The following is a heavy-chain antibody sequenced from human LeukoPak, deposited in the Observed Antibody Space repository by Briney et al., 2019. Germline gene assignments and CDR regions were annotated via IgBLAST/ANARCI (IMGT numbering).Heavy chain of an antibody. Sequence: ASVKVSCKASEYTFTSYDINWVRQATGQRLEWMGWMNPNSGNTVYAQKFQGRVNMTTDTSTSTAYMELRSLRSDDTAVYYCARDDYGEPGWFDPWGQGTLVTVSS. J-gene: IGHJ5*02. D-gene: IGHD4-17*01. CDR1: EYTFTSYD. V-gene: IGHV1-8*01. CDR2: MNPNSGNT. CDR3: ARDDYGEPGWFDP.